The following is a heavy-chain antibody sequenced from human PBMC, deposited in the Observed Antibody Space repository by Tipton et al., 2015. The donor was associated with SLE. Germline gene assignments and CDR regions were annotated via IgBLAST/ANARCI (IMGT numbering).Heavy chain of an antibody. V-gene: IGHV1-2*02. D-gene: IGHD3-16*01. Sequence: QVQLVQSGAEVKKPGASVKVSCKASGYTFTFHHIHWLRQAPGQGLEWMGWINPRSGDTNYAQKFQGRVTMTRDTSITTAYMDLSRLRSDDTAVYYCARSQYHYDPRGAFDVWGQRTMVSVST. J-gene: IGHJ3*01. CDR3: ARSQYHYDPRGAFDV. CDR2: INPRSGDT. CDR1: GYTFTFHH.